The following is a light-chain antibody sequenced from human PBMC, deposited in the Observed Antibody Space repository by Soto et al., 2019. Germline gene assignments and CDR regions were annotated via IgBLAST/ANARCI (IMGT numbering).Light chain of an antibody. CDR1: QVISNY. V-gene: IGKV1-27*01. Sequence: DIQMTQSPSSLSASVGDRVTITCRASQVISNYLAWYQQKSGKAPKLLIYAASTLQSGVPSRFSGSGSGTDFTLTISSLQSEDVAAYCCQQHKSYPITFGQGTRLEIK. J-gene: IGKJ5*01. CDR3: QQHKSYPIT. CDR2: AAS.